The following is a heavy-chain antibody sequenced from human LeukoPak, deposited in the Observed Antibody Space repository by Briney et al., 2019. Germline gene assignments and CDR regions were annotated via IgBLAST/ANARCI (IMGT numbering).Heavy chain of an antibody. J-gene: IGHJ6*04. D-gene: IGHD3-3*01. Sequence: GGSLRLSCVASGIDVSTDYITWVRQAPGKGLEWVSIIYSEGTTYYADPVKGRFSISRDISKNTVTLQMSSLRAEDTAVYYCARDRFNGMDVWGKGTTVTVSS. CDR2: IYSEGTT. CDR3: ARDRFNGMDV. V-gene: IGHV3-66*01. CDR1: GIDVSTDY.